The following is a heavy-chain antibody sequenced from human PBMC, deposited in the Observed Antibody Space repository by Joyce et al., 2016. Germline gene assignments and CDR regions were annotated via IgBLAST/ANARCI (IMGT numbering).Heavy chain of an antibody. D-gene: IGHD3-16*01. CDR2: IGTAGGP. J-gene: IGHJ3*02. CDR3: ARERGGRMSAFDI. V-gene: IGHV3-13*05. Sequence: EVQLVEAGGALVQPGGSLSLSCAASGFTFSAYEIHWVRQTTGKGLGWVSDIGTAGGPYYAGSVKGQFTISRENAKSSLFLRMNSLRTEDTAVYYCARERGGRMSAFDIWGQGTMVTVSS. CDR1: GFTFSAYE.